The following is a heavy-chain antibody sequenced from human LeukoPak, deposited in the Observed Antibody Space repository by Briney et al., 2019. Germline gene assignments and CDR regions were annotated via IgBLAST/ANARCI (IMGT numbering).Heavy chain of an antibody. Sequence: GGSLRLSCAASGFTFSSDSMNWVRQAPGKGLEWVSYISSSSSTIYYADSVKGRFTISRDNAKNSLYLQMNSLRDEDTAVYYCAREGKDGYNYDYFDYWGQGTLVTVSS. D-gene: IGHD5-24*01. CDR3: AREGKDGYNYDYFDY. J-gene: IGHJ4*02. CDR2: ISSSSSTI. CDR1: GFTFSSDS. V-gene: IGHV3-48*02.